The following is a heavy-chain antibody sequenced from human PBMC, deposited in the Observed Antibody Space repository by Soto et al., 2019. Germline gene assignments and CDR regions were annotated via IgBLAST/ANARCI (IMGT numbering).Heavy chain of an antibody. CDR2: IVVGSGNT. D-gene: IGHD3-3*01. V-gene: IGHV1-58*02. CDR1: GFTFTSSA. Sequence: ASVKVSCKASGFTFTSSAMQWVRQARGQRLEWIEWIVVGSGNTNYAQKFQERVTITRDMSTSTAYMELSSLRSEDTAVYYCAADQTLDYDFWSGYYIPNWFDPWGQGTLVTVSS. CDR3: AADQTLDYDFWSGYYIPNWFDP. J-gene: IGHJ5*02.